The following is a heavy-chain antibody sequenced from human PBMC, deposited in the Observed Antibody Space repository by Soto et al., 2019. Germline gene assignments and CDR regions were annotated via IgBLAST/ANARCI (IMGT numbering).Heavy chain of an antibody. CDR3: AREATIFGVVRSTQAYYYGMDV. J-gene: IGHJ6*02. D-gene: IGHD3-3*01. V-gene: IGHV1-69*13. CDR2: IIPIFGTA. Sequence: ASVKVSCKASGGTFSSYAISWVRQAPGQGLEWMGGIIPIFGTANYAQKFQGRVTITADESTSTAYMELSSLRSEDTAVYYCAREATIFGVVRSTQAYYYGMDVWGQGXTVTVYS. CDR1: GGTFSSYA.